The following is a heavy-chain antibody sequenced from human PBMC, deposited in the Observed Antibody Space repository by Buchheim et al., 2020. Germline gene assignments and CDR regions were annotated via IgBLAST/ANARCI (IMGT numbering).Heavy chain of an antibody. D-gene: IGHD3-10*01. CDR1: GFTFSSYG. CDR2: ISSSGGST. J-gene: IGHJ4*02. V-gene: IGHV3-23*04. Sequence: EVQLVESGGGLVQPGGSLRLSCAASGFTFSSYGMSWVRQAPGKGLEWVSAISSSGGSTYYADSVKGRFTISRDNAKNTLYLQMNSLRAEETAVYYWARGIYGAGSYYNDYGGQGTL. CDR3: ARGIYGAGSYYNDY.